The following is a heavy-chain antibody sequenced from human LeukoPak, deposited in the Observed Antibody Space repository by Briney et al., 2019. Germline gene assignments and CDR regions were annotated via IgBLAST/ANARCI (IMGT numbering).Heavy chain of an antibody. D-gene: IGHD3-22*01. Sequence: SETLSLTCTVSGGSISNYYWSWIRQPPGKGLEWIGYIYYSGSTNYNPSLKSRVTISVDTSKNQFSLKLSSVTAADTAVYYCACLTTAEAFDIWGQGTMVTVSS. CDR2: IYYSGST. CDR1: GGSISNYY. CDR3: ACLTTAEAFDI. J-gene: IGHJ3*02. V-gene: IGHV4-59*01.